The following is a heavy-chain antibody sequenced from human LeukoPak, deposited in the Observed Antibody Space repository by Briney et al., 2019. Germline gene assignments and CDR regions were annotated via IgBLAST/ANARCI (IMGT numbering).Heavy chain of an antibody. CDR2: IYTSGST. Sequence: SQALSLTCTVSGGSISSGSYYWSWIRQPAGKGLEWIGRIYTSGSTNYNPSLKSRVTISVDTSKNQFSLKLSSVTAGDTAAYYCAREGRGGRYYYYYMDVWGKGTTVTVSS. CDR3: AREGRGGRYYYYYMDV. D-gene: IGHD5-12*01. J-gene: IGHJ6*03. CDR1: GGSISSGSYY. V-gene: IGHV4-61*02.